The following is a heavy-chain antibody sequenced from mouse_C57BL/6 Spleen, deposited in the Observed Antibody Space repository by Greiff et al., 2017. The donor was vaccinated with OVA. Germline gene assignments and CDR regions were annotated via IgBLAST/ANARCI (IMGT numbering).Heavy chain of an antibody. Sequence: EVQRVESGGDLVKPGGSLKLSCAASGFTFSSYGMSWVRQTPDKRLEWVATISSGGSYTYYPDSVKGRFTISRDNAKNTLYLQMSSLKSEDTAMYYCARQETGTGEAWFAYWGQGTLVTVSA. V-gene: IGHV5-6*01. CDR1: GFTFSSYG. D-gene: IGHD4-1*01. CDR2: ISSGGSYT. J-gene: IGHJ3*01. CDR3: ARQETGTGEAWFAY.